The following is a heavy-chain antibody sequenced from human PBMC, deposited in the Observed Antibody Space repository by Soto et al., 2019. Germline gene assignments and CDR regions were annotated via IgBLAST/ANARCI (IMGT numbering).Heavy chain of an antibody. CDR3: AKDGGHAARMDMCGMDV. D-gene: IGHD2-2*03. CDR2: ISGHNGGT. V-gene: IGHV1-18*01. Sequence: QPPLVQSGVEVKKPGASVRVTCKASGYPFINYGINWVRQAPGQGLEWMGWISGHNGGTNYGQKFRDRITMATDTSSKTAYLELRSLRSDDTAVDYCAKDGGHAARMDMCGMDVWGQGTTVTVSS. J-gene: IGHJ6*02. CDR1: GYPFINYG.